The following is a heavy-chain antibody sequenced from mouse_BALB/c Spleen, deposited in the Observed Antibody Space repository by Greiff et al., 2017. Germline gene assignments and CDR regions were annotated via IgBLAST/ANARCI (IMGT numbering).Heavy chain of an antibody. V-gene: IGHV5-6*01. J-gene: IGHJ4*01. D-gene: IGHD1-1*01. CDR2: ISSGGSYT. CDR1: GFTFSSYG. CDR3: ARHEGFITTVPYAMDY. Sequence: EVNVVESGGDLVKPGGSLKLSCAASGFTFSSYGMSWVRQTPDKRLEWVATISSGGSYTYYPDSVKGRFTISRDNAKNTLYLQMSSLKSEDTAMYYCARHEGFITTVPYAMDYWGQGTSVTVSS.